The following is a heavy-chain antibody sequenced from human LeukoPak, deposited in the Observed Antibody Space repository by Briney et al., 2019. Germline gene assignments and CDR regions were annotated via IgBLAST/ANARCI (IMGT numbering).Heavy chain of an antibody. J-gene: IGHJ5*02. CDR3: AREGGRYFDWLFP. CDR2: IYHSGST. D-gene: IGHD3-9*01. CDR1: GGSISSSSYY. Sequence: LETLSLTCTVSGGSISSSSYYWGWIRQPPGKGLEWIGSIYHSGSTNYNPSLKSRVTISVDKSKNQFSLKLSSVTAADTAVYYCAREGGRYFDWLFPWGQGTLVTVSS. V-gene: IGHV4-39*07.